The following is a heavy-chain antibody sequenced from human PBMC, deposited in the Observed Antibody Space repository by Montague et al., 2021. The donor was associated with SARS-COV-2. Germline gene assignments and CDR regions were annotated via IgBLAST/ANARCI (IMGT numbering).Heavy chain of an antibody. V-gene: IGHV4-34*01. J-gene: IGHJ4*02. CDR1: GGSFSGYY. CDR2: INHSGST. Sequence: SETLSLTCAVYGGSFSGYYWSWIRQPPGKGLEWIGEINHSGSTNYNPSLESRVTISVDTSKNQFSLKLSSVTAADTAVYYCARGWGYYDSSGYLLFDYWGQGTLVTVSS. CDR3: ARGWGYYDSSGYLLFDY. D-gene: IGHD3-22*01.